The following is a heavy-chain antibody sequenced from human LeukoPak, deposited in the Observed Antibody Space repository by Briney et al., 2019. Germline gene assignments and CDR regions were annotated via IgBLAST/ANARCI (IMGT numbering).Heavy chain of an antibody. CDR2: IYYSGST. CDR3: AKTYGSGSSYYFDY. V-gene: IGHV4-39*01. Sequence: SETLSLTCTVSGGSISSSSYYRGWIRQPPGKGLEWIGSIYYSGSTYYNPSLKSRVTISVDTSKNQFSLKLSSVTAADTAVYYCAKTYGSGSSYYFDYWGQGTLVTVSS. J-gene: IGHJ4*02. D-gene: IGHD3-10*01. CDR1: GGSISSSSYY.